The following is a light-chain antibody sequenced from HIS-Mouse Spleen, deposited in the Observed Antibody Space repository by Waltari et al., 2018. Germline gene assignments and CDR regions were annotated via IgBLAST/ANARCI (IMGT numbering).Light chain of an antibody. V-gene: IGLV3-21*03. CDR2: DDS. CDR1: NIGSKS. Sequence: SYVLTQPPSVSVAPGKTARITCGGNNIGSKSVHWYQQKPGQAPVLVVYDDSDRHSGIHGRLSGSNSGNTATLTISRVEAGDEADYYCQVWDSSSDHVFGTGTKVTVL. CDR3: QVWDSSSDHV. J-gene: IGLJ1*01.